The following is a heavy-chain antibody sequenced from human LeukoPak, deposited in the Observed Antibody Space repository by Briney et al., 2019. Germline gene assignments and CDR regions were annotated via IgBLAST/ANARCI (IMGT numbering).Heavy chain of an antibody. V-gene: IGHV3-20*04. CDR1: GFTFSNYG. D-gene: IGHD3-16*01. CDR2: INWKGGST. J-gene: IGHJ6*03. Sequence: GGSLRLSCAASGFTFSNYGMHWVRQAPGKGLEWVSGINWKGGSTAYADSVKGRFTISRDNAKNSLYLQMNSLRAEDTALYYCARDLSLLPSYMDVWGKGTTVTVSS. CDR3: ARDLSLLPSYMDV.